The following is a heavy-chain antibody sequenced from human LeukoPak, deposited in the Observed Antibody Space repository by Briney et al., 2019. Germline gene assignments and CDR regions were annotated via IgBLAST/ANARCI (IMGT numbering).Heavy chain of an antibody. CDR1: GFTFSSYG. CDR2: ISSSSSTI. CDR3: GRDFSYYDSSGYYSLVDY. V-gene: IGHV3-48*01. Sequence: GGTLRLSCAASGFTFSSYGMSWVRQAPGKGLEWVSYISSSSSTIYYADSVKGRFTISRDNAKNSLYLQMNSLRAEDTAVYYCGRDFSYYDSSGYYSLVDYWGQGTLVTVSS. J-gene: IGHJ4*02. D-gene: IGHD3-22*01.